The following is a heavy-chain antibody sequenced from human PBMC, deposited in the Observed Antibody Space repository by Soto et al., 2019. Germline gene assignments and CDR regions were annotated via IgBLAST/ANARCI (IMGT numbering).Heavy chain of an antibody. J-gene: IGHJ4*02. CDR1: GGSISSGGYY. CDR3: ARGYDILTGYYNFDY. Sequence: QVQLQESGPGLVKPSQTLSLTCTVSGGSISSGGYYWSWIRQHPGKGLEWIGYIYYSGSTYYNSSLKSRVTISVDTSKNQFSLKLSSVTAADTAVYYCARGYDILTGYYNFDYWGQGTLVTVSS. D-gene: IGHD3-9*01. V-gene: IGHV4-31*03. CDR2: IYYSGST.